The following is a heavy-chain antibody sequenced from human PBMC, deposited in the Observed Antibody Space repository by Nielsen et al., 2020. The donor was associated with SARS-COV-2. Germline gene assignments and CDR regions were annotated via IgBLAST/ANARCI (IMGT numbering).Heavy chain of an antibody. V-gene: IGHV3-23*01. CDR1: GFTFNTYA. J-gene: IGHJ4*02. CDR2: ISVGGTNS. CDR3: ANDFGDCGSSTCRPK. D-gene: IGHD2-2*01. Sequence: GGSLRLSCAASGFTFNTYAMSWIRQAPGKGLDWISAISVGGTNSFYADSVKGRFTISRDNSNHTLYLQLTNLRAEDTAVYYCANDFGDCGSSTCRPKWGQGSRITVSS.